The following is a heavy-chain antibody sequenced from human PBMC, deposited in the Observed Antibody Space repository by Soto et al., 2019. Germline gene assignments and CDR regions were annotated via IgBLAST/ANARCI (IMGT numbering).Heavy chain of an antibody. CDR1: GYAITGYY. CDR3: ARGVERITIFGVVIKRGRGRYYYYYMDV. D-gene: IGHD3-3*01. V-gene: IGHV1-2*04. CDR2: INPNSGGT. J-gene: IGHJ6*03. Sequence: GASVKVSWKDPGYAITGYYMRWVRQATEQVLEWMGWINPNSGGTNYAQKFQGWVTMTRNTSISTAYMELSSLRSEDTAVYYCARGVERITIFGVVIKRGRGRYYYYYMDVWGKGTTVTVSS.